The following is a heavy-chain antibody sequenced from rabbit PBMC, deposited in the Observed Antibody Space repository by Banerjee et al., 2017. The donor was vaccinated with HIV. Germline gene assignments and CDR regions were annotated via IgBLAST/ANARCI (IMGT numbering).Heavy chain of an antibody. CDR1: GFDFSNYY. Sequence: QSLEESGGGLVQPGGSLTLSCKASGFDFSNYYMNWVRQAPGEGLEYIGTISTGGRTYYASWVNGRFTISKDNAQNTVDLQVNSLTEADTATYFCARGLTLWGPGTLVTVS. CDR3: ARGLTL. V-gene: IGHV1S7*01. CDR2: ISTGGRT. J-gene: IGHJ4*01. D-gene: IGHD1-1*01.